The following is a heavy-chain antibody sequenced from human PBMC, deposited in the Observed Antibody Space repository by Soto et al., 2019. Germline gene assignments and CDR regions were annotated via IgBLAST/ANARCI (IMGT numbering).Heavy chain of an antibody. V-gene: IGHV1-18*01. D-gene: IGHD2-2*01. J-gene: IGHJ4*02. Sequence: ASVKVSCKASGYTFTSYGIGWVRQAPGQGLEWMGWISAYNGNTNYAQKLQGRVTMTTDTSTSTAYMELRSLRSDDTAVYYCARVLKDIVVVPAADRFDYWGQGTLVTVS. CDR1: GYTFTSYG. CDR2: ISAYNGNT. CDR3: ARVLKDIVVVPAADRFDY.